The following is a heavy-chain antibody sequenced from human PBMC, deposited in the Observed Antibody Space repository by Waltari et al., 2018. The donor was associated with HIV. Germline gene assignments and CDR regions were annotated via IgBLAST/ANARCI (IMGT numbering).Heavy chain of an antibody. J-gene: IGHJ6*02. Sequence: QVQLVQSGAEVKKPGASVKVSCKASGYTFTSYYMHWVRQAPGQGLEWMGIINPSGGSTSYEQKFQGRVTMTRDTSTSTVYMELSSLRSEDTAVYYCARDGYYGSGSYYKARYGMDVWGQGTTVTVSS. CDR3: ARDGYYGSGSYYKARYGMDV. D-gene: IGHD3-10*01. V-gene: IGHV1-46*01. CDR1: GYTFTSYY. CDR2: INPSGGST.